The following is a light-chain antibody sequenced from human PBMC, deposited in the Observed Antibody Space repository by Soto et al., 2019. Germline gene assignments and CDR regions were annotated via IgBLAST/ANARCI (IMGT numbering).Light chain of an antibody. Sequence: QSGLTQPPSASGSPGQSVTISCTGTSGDVGGYDYVSWYQQHPGKAPKLMIYEVTKRPLGVPDRFSGSKSGNTASLTVTGLQAEDEADYYCSSYAGSDNPYVFGTGTKVAVL. CDR1: SGDVGGYDY. CDR2: EVT. V-gene: IGLV2-8*01. J-gene: IGLJ1*01. CDR3: SSYAGSDNPYV.